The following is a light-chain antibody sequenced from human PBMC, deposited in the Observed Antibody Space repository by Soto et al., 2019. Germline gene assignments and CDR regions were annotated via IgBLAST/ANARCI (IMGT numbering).Light chain of an antibody. Sequence: QSALTQPASVSGSPGQSITISCTGTSSDIGSYNFVSWYQQYPGKAPKLMVYEVNKRPSGFSNRFSGSKSGNTASLTISGLQAEDEADYYCCSYAGRSTLLFGGGTKVTVL. CDR1: SSDIGSYNF. CDR2: EVN. J-gene: IGLJ2*01. V-gene: IGLV2-23*02. CDR3: CSYAGRSTLL.